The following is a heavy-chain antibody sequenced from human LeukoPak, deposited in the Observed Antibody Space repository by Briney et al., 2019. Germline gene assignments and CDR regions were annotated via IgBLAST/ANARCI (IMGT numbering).Heavy chain of an antibody. V-gene: IGHV1-18*01. CDR1: GYTFTSYG. J-gene: IGHJ4*02. D-gene: IGHD3-16*01. CDR3: AREGLGELTLDY. Sequence: ASVKVSCKASGYTFTSYGISWVRQAPGQGLEWMGWISTYNGDTNYAQKLQGRVTMTTDTSTNTAYMELRSLRSDDTAVYYCAREGLGELTLDYWGQGTLVTVSS. CDR2: ISTYNGDT.